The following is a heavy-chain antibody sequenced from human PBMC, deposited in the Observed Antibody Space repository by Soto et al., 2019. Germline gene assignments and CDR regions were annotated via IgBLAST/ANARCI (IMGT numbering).Heavy chain of an antibody. D-gene: IGHD3-10*01. CDR3: TTLLWFGEPYYYYYGMDV. CDR1: GFTFSNAW. V-gene: IGHV3-15*01. CDR2: IKSKTDGGTT. Sequence: PVGSLRLSCAASGFTFSNAWMSWVRQAPGKGLEWVGRIKSKTDGGTTDYAAPVKGRFTISRDDSKNTLYLQMNSLKTEDTAVYYCTTLLWFGEPYYYYYGMDVWGQGTTVTVSS. J-gene: IGHJ6*02.